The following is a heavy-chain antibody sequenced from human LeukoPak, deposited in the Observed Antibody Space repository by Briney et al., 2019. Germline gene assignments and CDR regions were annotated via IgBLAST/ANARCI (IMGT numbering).Heavy chain of an antibody. Sequence: GGSLRLSCAASGFSFSSYSMNWVRQAPGKGLEWVSSISSSSSSKYYADSVKGRFTISRDNAKNSLDLQMNSLSAEDTAVYYGAPSPGHSGYDWADTKWREGTLVTVST. CDR3: APSPGHSGYDWADTK. V-gene: IGHV3-21*01. CDR2: ISSSSSSK. J-gene: IGHJ4*02. D-gene: IGHD5-12*01. CDR1: GFSFSSYS.